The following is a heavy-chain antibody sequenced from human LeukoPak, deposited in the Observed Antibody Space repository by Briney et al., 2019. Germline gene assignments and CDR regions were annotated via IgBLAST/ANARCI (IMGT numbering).Heavy chain of an antibody. J-gene: IGHJ2*01. CDR2: INHSGST. V-gene: IGHV4-34*01. Sequence: SETLSLTCTVSGGSISSYYWSWIRQPPGKGLEWIGEINHSGSTNYNPSLKSRVTISVDTSKNQFSLKLSSVTAADTAVYYCARAAVITYWYFDLWGRGTLVTVSS. CDR3: ARAAVITYWYFDL. CDR1: GGSISSYY. D-gene: IGHD3-22*01.